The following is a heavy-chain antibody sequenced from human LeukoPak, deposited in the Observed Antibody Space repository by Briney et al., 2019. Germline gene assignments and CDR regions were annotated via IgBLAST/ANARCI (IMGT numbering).Heavy chain of an antibody. CDR3: ARAYYDFWSGYYTGFDY. CDR1: GGSFSGYY. V-gene: IGHV4-34*01. Sequence: KPSETLSLTCAVYGGSFSGYYWSWIRQPPGKGLEWIGEINHSGSTNYNPSLKSRVTISVDTSKNQFSLKLSSVTAADTAVYCCARAYYDFWSGYYTGFDYWGQGTLVTVSS. CDR2: INHSGST. J-gene: IGHJ4*02. D-gene: IGHD3-3*01.